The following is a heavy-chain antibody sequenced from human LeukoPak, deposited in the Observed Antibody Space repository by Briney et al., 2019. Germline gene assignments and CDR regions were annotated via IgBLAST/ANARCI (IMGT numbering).Heavy chain of an antibody. CDR2: IWYDGSIE. J-gene: IGHJ4*02. D-gene: IGHD1-26*01. CDR3: AKDKRGGIVGAFGN. Sequence: GTSLRLSCAASGFSFSSYAMHWVRQVPGKGLEWVALIWYDGSIEYYVESVKGRFTISRDNSKNTLYLEMNRLRVEDTAAYYCAKDKRGGIVGAFGNWGQGTLVTVSS. V-gene: IGHV3-33*03. CDR1: GFSFSSYA.